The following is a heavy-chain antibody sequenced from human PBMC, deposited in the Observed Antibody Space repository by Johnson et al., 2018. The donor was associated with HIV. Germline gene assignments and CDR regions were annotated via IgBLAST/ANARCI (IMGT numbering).Heavy chain of an antibody. CDR3: ATEGALTGTDAFDI. V-gene: IGHV3-7*01. J-gene: IGHJ3*02. CDR2: IKQDGSEK. CDR1: GFTFSSYW. Sequence: EVQLVESGGGLVQPGGSLRLSCAASGFTFSSYWMSWVRQAPGKGLEWVANIKQDGSEKYYVDSVKGRFTISRDNAKNTLYLQLNSLRAEDTAVYYCATEGALTGTDAFDIWGQGTMVTVSS. D-gene: IGHD7-27*01.